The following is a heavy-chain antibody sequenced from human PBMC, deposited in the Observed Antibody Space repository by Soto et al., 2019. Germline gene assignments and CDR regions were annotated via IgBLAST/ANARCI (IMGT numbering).Heavy chain of an antibody. CDR2: IYNRGST. Sequence: QVQLQESGPGLVKPSGTLSLTCAVSGGAISSSNCWSWVRQPPGKGLEWIGEIYNRGSTNYNLSLKCRVTISVDKSKIQFSLKLSSVAGADPAVYYCASVYGLGSYHFDYWGLGALGTVSS. J-gene: IGHJ4*02. V-gene: IGHV4-4*02. CDR1: GGAISSSNC. D-gene: IGHD3-10*01. CDR3: ASVYGLGSYHFDY.